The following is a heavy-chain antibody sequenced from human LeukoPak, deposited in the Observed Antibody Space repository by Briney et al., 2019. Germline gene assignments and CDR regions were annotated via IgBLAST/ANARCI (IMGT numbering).Heavy chain of an antibody. J-gene: IGHJ4*02. Sequence: SETLSLTCSVSGDSISNYWWNWIRQPAGKELEWIGRMYTCGDTNYNPSLKSRVTMSVDTSKNQVSLRLTSVIAADTAVYYCARGSREMATIFDYWGQGTLVTVSS. CDR3: ARGSREMATIFDY. V-gene: IGHV4-4*07. CDR2: MYTCGDT. D-gene: IGHD5-24*01. CDR1: GDSISNYW.